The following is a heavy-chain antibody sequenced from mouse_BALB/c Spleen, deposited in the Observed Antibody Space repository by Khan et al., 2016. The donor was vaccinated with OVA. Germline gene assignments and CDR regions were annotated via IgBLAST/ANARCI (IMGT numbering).Heavy chain of an antibody. CDR3: ASGRLLLRYPDYFDY. D-gene: IGHD1-1*01. CDR2: IGYSGST. V-gene: IGHV3-2*02. J-gene: IGHJ2*01. Sequence: EVELVESGPGLLKPSQSLSLTCTVTGYSITSDYAWNWIRQLPGNKQEWMAYIGYSGSTTYNPSLSRRISITRDTSKNQFFLLLNSVTTEDTATDYCASGRLLLRYPDYFDYWGQGTTLTVSS. CDR1: GYSITSDYA.